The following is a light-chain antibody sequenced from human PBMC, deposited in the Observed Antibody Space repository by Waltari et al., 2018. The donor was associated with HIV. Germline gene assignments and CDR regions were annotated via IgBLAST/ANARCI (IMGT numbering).Light chain of an antibody. V-gene: IGLV1-44*01. Sequence: QSVPTQPPSASRPPGQSVTFSCSERRYQIGSNSLGWYQHLTGPAPTLLIFKNHQRPSVVPDRFSGSKSGTAASLAISGHQSEDEADYYGAAWDDNLNGLFGGGTKLTVL. CDR1: RYQIGSNS. J-gene: IGLJ3*02. CDR3: AAWDDNLNGL. CDR2: KNH.